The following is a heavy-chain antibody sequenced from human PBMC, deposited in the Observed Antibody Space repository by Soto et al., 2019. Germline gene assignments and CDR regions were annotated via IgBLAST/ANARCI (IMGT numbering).Heavy chain of an antibody. CDR1: GGSISGYY. Sequence: SETLSLTCTVSGGSISGYYWSWIRQPPGKGLEWIGYIYYSGTTSYNPSLYSRVTMSVDTSKNQFSLKVNSVTAADTAVYYCAGTVSGGFEYWGRGTLVTGSS. J-gene: IGHJ4*02. CDR2: IYYSGTT. V-gene: IGHV4-59*01. D-gene: IGHD3-22*01. CDR3: AGTVSGGFEY.